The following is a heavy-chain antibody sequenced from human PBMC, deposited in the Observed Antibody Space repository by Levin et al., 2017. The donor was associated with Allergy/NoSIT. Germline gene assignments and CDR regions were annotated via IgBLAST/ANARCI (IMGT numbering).Heavy chain of an antibody. CDR3: ARGGCSSTSCLDY. Sequence: GGSLRLSCAASGFTFSSYYMHWVRQAPGKGLVWVSRITLDVTDTNYADSVRGRFTISRDNAKNTLYLEMNNLRAEDTAVYYCARGGCSSTSCLDYWGQGILVTVSP. J-gene: IGHJ4*02. CDR2: ITLDVTDT. D-gene: IGHD2-2*01. CDR1: GFTFSSYY. V-gene: IGHV3-74*01.